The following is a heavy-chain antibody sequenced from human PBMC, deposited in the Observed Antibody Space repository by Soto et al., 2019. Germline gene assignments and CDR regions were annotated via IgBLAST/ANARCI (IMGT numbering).Heavy chain of an antibody. CDR2: IYYSGST. CDR1: GGSISSYY. CDR3: ARAYGGYADY. V-gene: IGHV4-59*01. D-gene: IGHD5-12*01. Sequence: SETLSLTCTVSGGSISSYYWSWIRQPPGKGLEWIGYIYYSGSTNYNPSLKSRVTISVDTSKNQFSLKLSSVTAADTAVYYCARAYGGYADYWGQGALVTISS. J-gene: IGHJ4*02.